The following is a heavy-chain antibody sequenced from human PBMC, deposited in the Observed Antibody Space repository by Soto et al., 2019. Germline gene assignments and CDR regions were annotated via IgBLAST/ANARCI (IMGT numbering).Heavy chain of an antibody. J-gene: IGHJ4*02. CDR1: GVTFSSYS. V-gene: IGHV3-21*01. Sequence: PGGSLRLSCAASGVTFSSYSMNWFRQAPGKGLEWVSSISSSSSYIYYADSVKGRFTISRDNAKNSLYLQMNSLRAEDTAVYYCARAGQWLSYFDYWGQGTLVTVSS. CDR2: ISSSSSYI. CDR3: ARAGQWLSYFDY. D-gene: IGHD6-19*01.